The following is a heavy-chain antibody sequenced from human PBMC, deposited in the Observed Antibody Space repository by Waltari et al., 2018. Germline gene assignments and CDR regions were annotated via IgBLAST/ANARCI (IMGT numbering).Heavy chain of an antibody. D-gene: IGHD6-13*01. V-gene: IGHV4-30-4*08. CDR3: AREGRSSSWNGGKGLLYWYFDL. J-gene: IGHJ2*01. Sequence: QVQLQESGPGLVKPSQTLSLTCTVSGGSISSGDYYWSWIRQPPGKGLEWIGYIYYSGSTYYNPSLKSRVTISVDTSKNQFSLKLSSVTAADTAVYYCAREGRSSSWNGGKGLLYWYFDLWGRGTLVTVSS. CDR2: IYYSGST. CDR1: GGSISSGDYY.